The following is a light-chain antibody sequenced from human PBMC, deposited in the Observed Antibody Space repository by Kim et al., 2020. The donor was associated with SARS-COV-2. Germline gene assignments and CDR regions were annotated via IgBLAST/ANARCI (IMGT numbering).Light chain of an antibody. V-gene: IGLV1-51*01. J-gene: IGLJ2*01. CDR1: SAIIGNNY. Sequence: GQNVTISCAGSSAIIGNNYVSWYQQHPGTAPKLLIYDNNKRPSGIPDRFSGSKSGKSASLTITGLQTGDEADYYCGTWVSRLSAVVFGGGTQLTVL. CDR3: GTWVSRLSAVV. CDR2: DNN.